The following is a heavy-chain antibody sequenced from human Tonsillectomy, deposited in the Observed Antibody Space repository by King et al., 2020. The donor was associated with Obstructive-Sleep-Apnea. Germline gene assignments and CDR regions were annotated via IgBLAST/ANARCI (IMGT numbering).Heavy chain of an antibody. CDR1: GGSISSSSYY. CDR3: ARDIGIVGAPGYFDY. Sequence: QLQESGPGLVKPSETLSLTCTVSGGSISSSSYYWGWIRQPPGKGLEWIGSIYYSGSTYYNPSLKSRVTISVDTSKNQFSLKLSSVTAADTAVYYCARDIGIVGAPGYFDYWGQGTLVTVSS. D-gene: IGHD1-26*01. CDR2: IYYSGST. J-gene: IGHJ4*02. V-gene: IGHV4-39*07.